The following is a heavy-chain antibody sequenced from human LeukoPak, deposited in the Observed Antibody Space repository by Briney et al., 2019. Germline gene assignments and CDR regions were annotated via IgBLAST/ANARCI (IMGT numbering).Heavy chain of an antibody. J-gene: IGHJ4*02. CDR2: ISSSGSTI. Sequence: PGGSLRLSCAASGSTFSSYEMNWVRQAPGKGLEWVSYISSSGSTIYNADSVKGRFTISRDNAKNSLYLQMNSLKVEDTAVYYCATGAPWSGFNFDYWGQGTLVTVSS. CDR3: ATGAPWSGFNFDY. CDR1: GSTFSSYE. D-gene: IGHD3-3*01. V-gene: IGHV3-48*03.